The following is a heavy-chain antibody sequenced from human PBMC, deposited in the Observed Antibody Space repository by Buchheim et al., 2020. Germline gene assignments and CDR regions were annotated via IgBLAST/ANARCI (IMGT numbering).Heavy chain of an antibody. V-gene: IGHV4-30-4*01. Sequence: QVQLQESGPGLVEPSQTLSLTCTSSAGSITSGDYYWSWIRQPPGKGLEWNGNIYYRGSTYYSPSLKSRVTMSLDTSNNQFSLKLSSVTAADTGVYYCVRGLRVAAAGNFQYWGQGTL. CDR1: AGSITSGDYY. D-gene: IGHD6-13*01. CDR3: VRGLRVAAAGNFQY. J-gene: IGHJ1*01. CDR2: IYYRGST.